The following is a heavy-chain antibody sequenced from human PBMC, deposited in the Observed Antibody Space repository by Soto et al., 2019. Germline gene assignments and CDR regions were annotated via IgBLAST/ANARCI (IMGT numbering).Heavy chain of an antibody. V-gene: IGHV3-33*01. CDR2: IWFDGSNK. D-gene: IGHD6-6*01. CDR3: ARDSSTGFTQYH. Sequence: PGESLKISCAASGSIFTGYGMHWVRQAPGKGLEWVAVIWFDGSNKYYADSVKGRLTISRDNSKNMLYLQMNSLRVEDTAVYYCARDSSTGFTQYHWGQGTLVTVSS. J-gene: IGHJ5*02. CDR1: GSIFTGYG.